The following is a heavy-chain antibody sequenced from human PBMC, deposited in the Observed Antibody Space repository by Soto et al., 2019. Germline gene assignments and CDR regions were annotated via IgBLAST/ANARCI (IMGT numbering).Heavy chain of an antibody. Sequence: QVQLQESGPGLVKPSETLSLTCTVSGGSISSYYWSWIRQPPGKGLEWIGYIYYSGSTNYNPSLKSRVTISVDTSKNQFSLKLSSVTAADTAVYYCARSGGYSYGEGDYWGQGTLVTVSS. D-gene: IGHD5-18*01. CDR3: ARSGGYSYGEGDY. CDR1: GGSISSYY. V-gene: IGHV4-59*01. CDR2: IYYSGST. J-gene: IGHJ4*02.